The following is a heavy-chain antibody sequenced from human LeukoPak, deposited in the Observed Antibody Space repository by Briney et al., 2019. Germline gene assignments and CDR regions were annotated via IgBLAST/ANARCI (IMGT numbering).Heavy chain of an antibody. Sequence: GGSLRLSCAASGFTFSGYSMNWVRQAPGKGLEWVSYIRSSGSPIYYADSVKGRFTISRDNAKNSVYLQMNSLRDEDTAVYYRVRDPDALDYWGQGTLVTVSS. V-gene: IGHV3-48*02. CDR2: IRSSGSPI. CDR1: GFTFSGYS. J-gene: IGHJ4*02. CDR3: VRDPDALDY.